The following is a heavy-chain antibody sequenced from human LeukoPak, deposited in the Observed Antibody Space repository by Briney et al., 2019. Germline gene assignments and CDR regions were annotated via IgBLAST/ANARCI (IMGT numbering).Heavy chain of an antibody. D-gene: IGHD6-19*01. Sequence: GGSLRLSCAASGFTFSNYWMSWVRQAPGKGLEWVSAISGSGGSTYYADSVKGRFTTSRDNSKNTMYLQMNSLRAEDTAVYYCAKYIAVAVVLDYWGQGTLVTVSS. V-gene: IGHV3-23*01. CDR2: ISGSGGST. J-gene: IGHJ4*02. CDR1: GFTFSNYW. CDR3: AKYIAVAVVLDY.